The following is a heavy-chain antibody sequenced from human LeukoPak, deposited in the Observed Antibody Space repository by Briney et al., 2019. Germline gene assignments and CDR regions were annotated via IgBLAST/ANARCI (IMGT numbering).Heavy chain of an antibody. D-gene: IGHD4-17*01. J-gene: IGHJ5*02. CDR2: LDPEDGKT. CDR3: ARDPQVYGDFDNWFDP. Sequence: GASVKVSFKVYAYTLSEISMHWVRQAPGKGLEWMGGLDPEDGKTIYAQKFQGRLTMTEDTSTDTAYMELSGLTSEDTAVYYCARDPQVYGDFDNWFDPWGQGTLVTVSS. V-gene: IGHV1-24*01. CDR1: AYTLSEIS.